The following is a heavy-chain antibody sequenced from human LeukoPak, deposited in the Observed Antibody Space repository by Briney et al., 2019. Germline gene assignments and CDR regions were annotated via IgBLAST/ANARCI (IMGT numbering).Heavy chain of an antibody. CDR3: AKAPGGNAYNWFDP. Sequence: PGGSLRLSCAASGFTFSNHGMNWVRQAPGKGLQWVSSISNGGIYIFYADSVKGRFTISRDNSKNTLYLQMNSLRAEDTAVYYCAKAPGGNAYNWFDPWGQGTLVTVSS. CDR1: GFTFSNHG. V-gene: IGHV3-21*04. CDR2: ISNGGIYI. J-gene: IGHJ5*02. D-gene: IGHD4-23*01.